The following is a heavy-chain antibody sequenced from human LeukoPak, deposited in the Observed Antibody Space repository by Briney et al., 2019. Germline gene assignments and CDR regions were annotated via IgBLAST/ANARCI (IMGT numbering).Heavy chain of an antibody. Sequence: GGSLRLSCVASGLTFNTYPLVWVRQAPGKGLEWGSRISGSGDTTYYTDSVKGRFTISRDNSTNKVFLQMNSLRAEDPAIYFCPTDSNPFDFWGQGTLVTVSS. CDR2: ISGSGDTT. J-gene: IGHJ4*02. CDR1: GLTFNTYP. V-gene: IGHV3-23*01. D-gene: IGHD6-13*01. CDR3: PTDSNPFDF.